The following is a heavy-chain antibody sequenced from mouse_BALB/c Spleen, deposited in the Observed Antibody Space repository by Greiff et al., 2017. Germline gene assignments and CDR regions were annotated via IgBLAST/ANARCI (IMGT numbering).Heavy chain of an antibody. Sequence: VKVEESGPGLVAPSQSLSITCTVSGFSLTGYGVNWVRQPPGKGLEWLGMIWGDGSTDYNSALKSRLSISKDNSKSQVFLKMNSLQTDDTARYYCARAKYGNYAWFAYWGQGTLVTVSA. J-gene: IGHJ3*01. D-gene: IGHD2-10*02. V-gene: IGHV2-6-7*01. CDR1: GFSLTGYG. CDR2: IWGDGST. CDR3: ARAKYGNYAWFAY.